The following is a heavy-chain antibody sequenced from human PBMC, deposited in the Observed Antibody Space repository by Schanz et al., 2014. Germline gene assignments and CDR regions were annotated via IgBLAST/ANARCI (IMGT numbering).Heavy chain of an antibody. V-gene: IGHV3-48*01. CDR2: ISGSSRTI. J-gene: IGHJ4*02. CDR3: AKIERNED. Sequence: EVQLVESGGGLVQPGGSLRLSCAASGFTFSTSTMHWVRQAPGKGLEWVSYISGSSRTIYYADSMKGRFTVSRDNAENALYLQMNSLRAEDTAVYFCAKIERNEDWGQGTLVTVSS. D-gene: IGHD1-1*01. CDR1: GFTFSTST.